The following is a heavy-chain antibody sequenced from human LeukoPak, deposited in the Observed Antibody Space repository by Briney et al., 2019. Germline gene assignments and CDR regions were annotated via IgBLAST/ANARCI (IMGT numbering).Heavy chain of an antibody. CDR3: ATEGVPAALDY. CDR1: GYTFTSYD. Sequence: ASVKVSCKASGYTFTSYDINWVRQATGQGLEWMGWMNPNSGNTGYAQKFQGRVTITADTSTDTAYMELSSLRSEDTAVYYCATEGVPAALDYWGQGTLVTVSS. V-gene: IGHV1-8*01. CDR2: MNPNSGNT. D-gene: IGHD2-2*01. J-gene: IGHJ4*02.